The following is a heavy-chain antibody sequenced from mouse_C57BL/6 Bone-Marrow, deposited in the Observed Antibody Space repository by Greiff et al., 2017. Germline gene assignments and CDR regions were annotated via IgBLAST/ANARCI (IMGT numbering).Heavy chain of an antibody. CDR1: GYTFTNYW. CDR3: ARSGGDY. D-gene: IGHD3-1*01. J-gene: IGHJ2*01. V-gene: IGHV1-63*01. Sequence: QVQLKESGAELVRPGTSVKMSCKASGYTFTNYWIGWAKQRPGHGLEWIGDIYPGGGYTNYNEKFKGKATLTADKSSSTAYMQFSSLTSEDSAIYYGARSGGDYWGQGTTLTVSS. CDR2: IYPGGGYT.